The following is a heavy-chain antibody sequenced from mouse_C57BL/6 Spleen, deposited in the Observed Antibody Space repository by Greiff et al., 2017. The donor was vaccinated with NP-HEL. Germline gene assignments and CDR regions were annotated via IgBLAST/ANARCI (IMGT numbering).Heavy chain of an antibody. CDR3: ARCGYYGSSNWYFDV. J-gene: IGHJ1*03. D-gene: IGHD1-1*01. CDR1: GYSFTDYN. Sequence: VQLKESGPELVKPCASVKISCTASGYSFTDYNMNWVKQSNGQSLQWIGVINPNYGTTSYNQKFKGKATLTVDHSSSTDYMQLNSLTSEDSAVYYCARCGYYGSSNWYFDVWGTGTTVTVSS. V-gene: IGHV1-39*01. CDR2: INPNYGTT.